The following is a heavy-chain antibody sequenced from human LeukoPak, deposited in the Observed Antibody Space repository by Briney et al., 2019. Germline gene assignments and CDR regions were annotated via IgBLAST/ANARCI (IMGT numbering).Heavy chain of an antibody. J-gene: IGHJ4*02. D-gene: IGHD6-19*01. V-gene: IGHV4-39*07. CDR3: ARARGSSGWHDY. Sequence: SETLSLTCTVSGGSISSGSYYWGWIRQPPGKGLEWIGSIYYSGSTYYNPSLKSRVTISVDTSKNQLSLKLSSVTAADTAVYYCARARGSSGWHDYWGQGTLVTVSS. CDR1: GGSISSGSYY. CDR2: IYYSGST.